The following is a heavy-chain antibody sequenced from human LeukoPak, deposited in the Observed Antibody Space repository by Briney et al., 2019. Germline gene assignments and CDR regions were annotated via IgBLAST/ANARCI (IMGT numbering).Heavy chain of an antibody. V-gene: IGHV4-38-2*01. CDR1: GHFISSGYY. D-gene: IGHD2-2*01. CDR2: INHSGST. J-gene: IGHJ6*03. CDR3: ARPRYCSISSCYYMDV. Sequence: SETLSLTCAVSGHFISSGYYWGWIQQPPGKGLEWIGSINHSGSTYYNPSLKSRVTISVNTSKNQFSLKLRSVTAADTAMYYCARPRYCSISSCYYMDVWGNGTTVTVSS.